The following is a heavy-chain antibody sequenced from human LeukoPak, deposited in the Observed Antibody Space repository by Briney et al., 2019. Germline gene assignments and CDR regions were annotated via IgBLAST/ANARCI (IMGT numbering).Heavy chain of an antibody. CDR2: MNPNSGNT. Sequence: ASVKVSCKASGYTFISYDINWVRQATGQGLEWMGWMNPNSGNTGYAQKFQGRVTMTRNTSISTAYMELSSLRSEDTAVYYCARAGPHCSSTSCYTYYYYYYMDVWGKGTTVTVSS. V-gene: IGHV1-8*01. CDR3: ARAGPHCSSTSCYTYYYYYYMDV. D-gene: IGHD2-2*02. J-gene: IGHJ6*03. CDR1: GYTFISYD.